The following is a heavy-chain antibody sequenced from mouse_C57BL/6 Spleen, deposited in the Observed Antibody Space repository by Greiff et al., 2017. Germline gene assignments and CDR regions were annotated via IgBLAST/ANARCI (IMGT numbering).Heavy chain of an antibody. Sequence: QVQLQQSGPELVKPGASVKISCKASGYAFSSSWMNWVKQRPGKGLEWIGRIYPGDGDTNYNGKFKGKATLTADKSSSTAYMHLSCLTSEDSAVYFCARARPYFDYWGQGTTLTVSS. J-gene: IGHJ2*01. CDR3: ARARPYFDY. CDR1: GYAFSSSW. CDR2: IYPGDGDT. V-gene: IGHV1-82*01.